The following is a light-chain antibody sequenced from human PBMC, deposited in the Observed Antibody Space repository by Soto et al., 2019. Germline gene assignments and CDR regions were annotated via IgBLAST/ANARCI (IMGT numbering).Light chain of an antibody. J-gene: IGLJ1*01. CDR3: GSWDSSLSAYV. V-gene: IGLV1-51*01. CDR1: SSNIGGNS. CDR2: DGD. Sequence: QSVMTQPPSVSAAPGQKVTISCSGSSSNIGGNSVSWYQQLPGTAPKLLIYDGDKRPSGIPDRFSGSKSGTSATLGITGFQTGDEADYYCGSWDSSLSAYVFGTGTKLTAL.